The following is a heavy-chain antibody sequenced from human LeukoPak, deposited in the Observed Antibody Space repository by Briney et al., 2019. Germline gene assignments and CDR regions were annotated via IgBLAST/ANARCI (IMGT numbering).Heavy chain of an antibody. CDR2: ITGSGGST. J-gene: IGHJ4*02. CDR3: ARSSGTGYANFDY. Sequence: GGSLRLSCAASGFTFSSYAMSWVRQAPGKGLEWVSTITGSGGSTYYAGSVKGRFTISRDNSKNTLYLQMNSLRAEDTAVYYCARSSGTGYANFDYWGQGILVTVSS. V-gene: IGHV3-23*01. D-gene: IGHD1-1*01. CDR1: GFTFSSYA.